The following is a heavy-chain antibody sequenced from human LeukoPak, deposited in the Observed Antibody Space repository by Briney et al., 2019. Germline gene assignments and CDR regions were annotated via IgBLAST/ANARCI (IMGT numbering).Heavy chain of an antibody. CDR2: IYYSGST. Sequence: SETLSLTCTVSGGSVSTYYWTWIRQPPGKGLELVGYIYYSGSTSYTPSLNRRADVSVDTSTNHFSVSLISVTAADTAVYYCARTRRHYYGSGSDLTPWPAEMDVWGPGTTVTVSS. V-gene: IGHV4-59*02. J-gene: IGHJ6*02. CDR1: GGSVSTYY. D-gene: IGHD3-10*01. CDR3: ARTRRHYYGSGSDLTPWPAEMDV.